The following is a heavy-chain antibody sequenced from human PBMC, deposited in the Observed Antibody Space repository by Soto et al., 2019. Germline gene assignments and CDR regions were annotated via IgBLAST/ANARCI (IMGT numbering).Heavy chain of an antibody. CDR2: IDPSDSYT. Sequence: PGESLKICCKGSGYSFTSYWITWVRQMPGKGLEWMGRIDPSDSYTNYSPSFQGHVTISADKSISTAYLQWSSLKASDTAMYYCARRCSAGRCRDLWGQGTLVTVSS. CDR3: ARRCSAGRCRDL. D-gene: IGHD2-15*01. CDR1: GYSFTSYW. V-gene: IGHV5-10-1*01. J-gene: IGHJ4*02.